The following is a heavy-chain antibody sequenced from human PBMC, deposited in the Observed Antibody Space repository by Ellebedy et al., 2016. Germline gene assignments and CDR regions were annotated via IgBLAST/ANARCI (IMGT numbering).Heavy chain of an antibody. CDR1: GFTVSSNY. J-gene: IGHJ4*02. V-gene: IGHV3-21*06. D-gene: IGHD6-13*01. Sequence: GESLKISCAASGFTVSSNYMTWVRQAPGKGLEWVAYITSASNYISYADSVRGRFTISRDNSKNTLYLQMNSLRTEDTAVYYCATMGAAGLDYWGQGTLVTVSS. CDR3: ATMGAAGLDY. CDR2: ITSASNYI.